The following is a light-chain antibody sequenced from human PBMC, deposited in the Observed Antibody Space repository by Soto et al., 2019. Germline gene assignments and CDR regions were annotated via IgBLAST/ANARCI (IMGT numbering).Light chain of an antibody. CDR3: SSYTSSRPYV. V-gene: IGLV2-14*01. J-gene: IGLJ1*01. Sequence: QSALTQPASVSGSPGQSITISCTGTSSDVGGYNYVSWYQQHPGKAPKLMIYDVSNRPSGVSNRFSGSKSGNTASLTISGLQAEGEAGYYCSSYTSSRPYVFGTGTKLTVL. CDR1: SSDVGGYNY. CDR2: DVS.